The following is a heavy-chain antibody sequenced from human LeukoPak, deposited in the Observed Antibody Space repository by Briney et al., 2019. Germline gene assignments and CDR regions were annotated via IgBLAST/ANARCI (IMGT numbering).Heavy chain of an antibody. J-gene: IGHJ3*01. CDR1: GFTFSSFW. Sequence: GGSLTLSCAASGFTFSSFWMSWVRQAPGRGLEWVATIRQDGSQKYYLDSVKGRFTISRDNAKNSLYLQMNSLRAEDTAVYYCARESDHSVSQVDFDLWGQGTMVTVSS. CDR2: IRQDGSQK. CDR3: ARESDHSVSQVDFDL. D-gene: IGHD1-14*01. V-gene: IGHV3-7*01.